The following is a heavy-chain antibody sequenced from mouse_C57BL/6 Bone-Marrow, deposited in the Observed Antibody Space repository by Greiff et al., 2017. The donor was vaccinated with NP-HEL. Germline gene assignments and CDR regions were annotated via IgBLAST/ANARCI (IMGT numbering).Heavy chain of an antibody. V-gene: IGHV1-64*01. J-gene: IGHJ2*01. CDR2: IHPNSGST. D-gene: IGHD1-1*01. Sequence: QVQLQQSGAELVKPGASVKLSCKASGYTFTSYWMHWVKQRPGQGLEWIGMIHPNSGSTNYNEKFKSKATLTVDKSSSTAYMQLSSLTSEDSAVYYCAPITTVVPLFDYWGQGTTLTVSS. CDR1: GYTFTSYW. CDR3: APITTVVPLFDY.